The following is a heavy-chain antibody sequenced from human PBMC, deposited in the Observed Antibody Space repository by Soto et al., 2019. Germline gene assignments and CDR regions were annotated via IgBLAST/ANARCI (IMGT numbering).Heavy chain of an antibody. CDR3: ARDDETYSSGWYALDY. V-gene: IGHV3-30-3*01. Sequence: QVQLVESGGGVVQPGRSLRLSCAASGFTFSSYAMHWVRQAPGKGLEWVAVISYDGSNKYYADSVKGRFTISRDNSKNRLYLQMNSLRAEDTAVYYCARDDETYSSGWYALDYWGQGTLVTVSS. D-gene: IGHD6-19*01. CDR2: ISYDGSNK. CDR1: GFTFSSYA. J-gene: IGHJ4*02.